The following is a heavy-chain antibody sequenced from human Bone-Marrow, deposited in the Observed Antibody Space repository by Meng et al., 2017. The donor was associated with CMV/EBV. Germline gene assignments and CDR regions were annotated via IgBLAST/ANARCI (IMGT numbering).Heavy chain of an antibody. CDR2: INHSGSA. CDR3: ARVEEVLGGELLSFDY. J-gene: IGHJ4*02. V-gene: IGHV4-34*01. Sequence: SETLSLTCAVSGGSFGSFYWSWIRQPPGKGLEWIGAINHSGSANYNPSLKRRVTISADTSKNQFSLRLTSVTAADTAVYYCARVEEVLGGELLSFDYWGQGTLVTVSS. CDR1: GGSFGSFY. D-gene: IGHD3-10*01.